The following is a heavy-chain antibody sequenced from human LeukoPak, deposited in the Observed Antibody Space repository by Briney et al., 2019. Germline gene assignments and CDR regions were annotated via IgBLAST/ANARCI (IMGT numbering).Heavy chain of an antibody. V-gene: IGHV3-21*01. Sequence: PGESLRLTCAASGFTFSSHAMSWVRQAPGKGLEWVSSISSSSSYIYYADSVKGRFTISRDNAKNSLYLQMNSLRAEDTAVYYCARAFTGYYDSSGYYSRDYWGQGILVTVSS. CDR2: ISSSSSYI. CDR1: GFTFSSHA. J-gene: IGHJ4*02. D-gene: IGHD3-22*01. CDR3: ARAFTGYYDSSGYYSRDY.